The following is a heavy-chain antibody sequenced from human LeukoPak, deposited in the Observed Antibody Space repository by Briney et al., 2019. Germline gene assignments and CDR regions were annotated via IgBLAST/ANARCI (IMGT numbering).Heavy chain of an antibody. Sequence: SETLSLTCAVSGDSISRSDWWAWIRQPPGKGLEWLGNIYYSGRIYHNPSLQTRVIMSVDSSKNQFSLRLGSVTAVDTAVYYCAKTRSGTYYGDSFDMWGQGILVIVPS. V-gene: IGHV4-28*05. CDR3: AKTRSGTYYGDSFDM. CDR1: GDSISRSDW. J-gene: IGHJ3*02. CDR2: IYYSGRI. D-gene: IGHD1-26*01.